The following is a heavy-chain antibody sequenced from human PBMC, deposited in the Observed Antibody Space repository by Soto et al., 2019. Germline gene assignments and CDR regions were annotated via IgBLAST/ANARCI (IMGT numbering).Heavy chain of an antibody. D-gene: IGHD2-15*01. J-gene: IGHJ1*01. CDR3: ASYCSGGSCYFNYFQH. V-gene: IGHV4-34*01. CDR1: GGSFSGYY. Sequence: SETLSLTCAVYGGSFSGYYWSWIRQPPGKGLEWIGEINHSGSTNYNPSLKSRVTISVDTSKNQFSLKLSSVTAADTAVYYCASYCSGGSCYFNYFQHWGQGTLVTVLL. CDR2: INHSGST.